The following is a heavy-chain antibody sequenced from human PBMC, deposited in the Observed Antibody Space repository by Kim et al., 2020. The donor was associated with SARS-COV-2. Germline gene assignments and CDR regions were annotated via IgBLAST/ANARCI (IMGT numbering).Heavy chain of an antibody. Sequence: GGSLRLSCAASGFTFSSYAMHWVRQAPGKGLEWVAVISYDGSNKYYADSVKGRFTISRDNSKNTLYLQMNSLRAEDTAVYYCARDRYGSGSYYYGYWGQG. CDR3: ARDRYGSGSYYYGY. CDR1: GFTFSSYA. CDR2: ISYDGSNK. V-gene: IGHV3-30*04. D-gene: IGHD3-10*01. J-gene: IGHJ4*02.